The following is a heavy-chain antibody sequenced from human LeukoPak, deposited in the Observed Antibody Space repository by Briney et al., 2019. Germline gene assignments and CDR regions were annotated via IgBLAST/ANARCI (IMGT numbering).Heavy chain of an antibody. Sequence: GGSLRLSCTASGVTVSSNYKSWVRQAPGKGLEWVSVIYIGGSRFYSDTVKGRFTISRDKSKNTLYLQTSGLRAEDTAVYFCARDSGASSGNGMDVWGQGTTVTVSS. V-gene: IGHV3-66*01. CDR3: ARDSGASSGNGMDV. CDR2: IYIGGSR. CDR1: GVTVSSNY. J-gene: IGHJ6*02. D-gene: IGHD2-15*01.